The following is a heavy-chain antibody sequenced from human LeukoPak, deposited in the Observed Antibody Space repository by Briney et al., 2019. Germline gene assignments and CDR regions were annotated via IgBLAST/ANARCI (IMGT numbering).Heavy chain of an antibody. CDR1: GFTFRSYV. J-gene: IGHJ6*02. Sequence: GGSLRLSCAASGFTFRSYVMHWVRQAPGKGLEWVALISYDGSNKDYTDSVKGRFTISRDNSKNTLYLQLNSLRAGDTAVYYCVWDYGDYVMDVWGLGTTVIVTS. CDR2: ISYDGSNK. D-gene: IGHD4-17*01. CDR3: VWDYGDYVMDV. V-gene: IGHV3-30*03.